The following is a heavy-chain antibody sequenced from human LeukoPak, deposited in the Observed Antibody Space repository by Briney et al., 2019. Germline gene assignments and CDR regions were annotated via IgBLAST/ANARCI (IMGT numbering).Heavy chain of an antibody. Sequence: GGSLRLSCAASGFTFSGSAMHWVRQASGKGLEWVGRIRSKANSYATAYGASVKGRLTISRDSSKNTLYLQMNSLRAEDTAVYYCARDGRGGSRDGYWGQGTLVTVSS. D-gene: IGHD5-24*01. CDR3: ARDGRGGSRDGY. V-gene: IGHV3-73*01. CDR1: GFTFSGSA. J-gene: IGHJ4*02. CDR2: IRSKANSYAT.